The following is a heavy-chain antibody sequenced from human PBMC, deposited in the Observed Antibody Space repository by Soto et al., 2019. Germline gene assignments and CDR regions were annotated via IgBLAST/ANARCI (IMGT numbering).Heavy chain of an antibody. Sequence: EMQLLESGGGLGQPGGSLRLSCVASPITVYNFAAMSWVRQTPERGLEWVSTIRGRGDHRYYADSVKGRFTISRDNSKNRLYLQMDGLRVDDTAVYYCAKDRALENQTPYGMDVWGQGTTVTV. J-gene: IGHJ6*02. V-gene: IGHV3-23*01. CDR1: PITVYNFAA. CDR2: IRGRGDHR. CDR3: AKDRALENQTPYGMDV. D-gene: IGHD2-2*01.